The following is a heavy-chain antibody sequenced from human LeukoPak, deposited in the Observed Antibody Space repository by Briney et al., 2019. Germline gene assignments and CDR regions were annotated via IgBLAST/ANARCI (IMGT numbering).Heavy chain of an antibody. D-gene: IGHD2-15*01. CDR2: ISWNSGSI. Sequence: GGSLRLSCAASGFTFDDYAMHWVRQAPGKGLEWVSGISWNSGSIGYADSVKGRFTISRDNAKNSLYLQMNSLRAEDTALYYCAKGRRLCSGGSCYVRGFDAFDIWGQGTMVTVSS. J-gene: IGHJ3*02. CDR3: AKGRRLCSGGSCYVRGFDAFDI. CDR1: GFTFDDYA. V-gene: IGHV3-9*01.